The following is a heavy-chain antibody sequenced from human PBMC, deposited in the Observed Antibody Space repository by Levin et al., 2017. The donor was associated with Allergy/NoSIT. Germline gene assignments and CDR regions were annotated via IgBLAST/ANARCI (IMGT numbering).Heavy chain of an antibody. D-gene: IGHD6-13*01. CDR1: GYTFTTYA. V-gene: IGHV1-3*04. Sequence: ASVKVSCKASGYTFTTYALHWVRQAPGQRLEWMGWINTGNGITNYSLRFQGRVTITRDTSATTAHMDLSGLRSEDTAVYYCARFSPTVGTLVYWGQGTLVTVSA. CDR2: INTGNGIT. J-gene: IGHJ4*02. CDR3: ARFSPTVGTLVY.